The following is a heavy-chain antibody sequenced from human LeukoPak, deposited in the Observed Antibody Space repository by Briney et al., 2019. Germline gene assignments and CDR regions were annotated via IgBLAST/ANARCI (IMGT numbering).Heavy chain of an antibody. CDR1: GYTFTGYY. Sequence: ASVKVSCKASGYTFTGYYMHWVRQAPGQGLEWMEWINPNSGGTNYAQKFQGRVTMTRDTSISTAYMELSRLRSDDTAVYYCARNLGDILTGYINVGTIDIWGQGTMVTVSS. V-gene: IGHV1-2*02. CDR2: INPNSGGT. CDR3: ARNLGDILTGYINVGTIDI. J-gene: IGHJ3*02. D-gene: IGHD3-9*01.